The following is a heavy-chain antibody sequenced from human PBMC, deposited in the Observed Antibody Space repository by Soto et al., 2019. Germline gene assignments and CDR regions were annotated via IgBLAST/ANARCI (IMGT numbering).Heavy chain of an antibody. Sequence: SETLSLTCTVSGGSISSSSYYWGWIRQPPGKGLEWIGSIYYSGSTYYNPSLKSRVTISVDTSKNQFSLKLSSVTAADTAVYYCARHYNSNPFDYWGQGTLVTVSS. D-gene: IGHD3-10*01. CDR2: IYYSGST. J-gene: IGHJ4*02. CDR1: GGSISSSSYY. V-gene: IGHV4-39*01. CDR3: ARHYNSNPFDY.